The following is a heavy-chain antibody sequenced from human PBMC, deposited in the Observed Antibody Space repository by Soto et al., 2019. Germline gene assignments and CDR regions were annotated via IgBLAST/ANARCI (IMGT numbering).Heavy chain of an antibody. CDR1: GFTFSTSV. D-gene: IGHD1-26*01. V-gene: IGHV3-23*01. Sequence: GGSLRLSCGASGFTFSTSVMNWVRQAPGKGLEWVSAMSGSGGTTYYADSVKGRFTISRDNSNNTLYLQMTSLGADDAGIYYCAKSQSGSYFAAFDVWGQGTMVTVSS. J-gene: IGHJ3*01. CDR3: AKSQSGSYFAAFDV. CDR2: MSGSGGTT.